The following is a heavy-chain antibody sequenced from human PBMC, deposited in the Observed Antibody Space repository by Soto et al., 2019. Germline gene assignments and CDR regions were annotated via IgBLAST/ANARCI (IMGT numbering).Heavy chain of an antibody. J-gene: IGHJ4*02. V-gene: IGHV1-69*13. D-gene: IGHD6-19*01. CDR2: LIPILGTT. CDR1: GGTFSSDA. CDR3: ARASGYVSGWYHDY. Sequence: SVKVSCKASGGTFSSDAVSWVRQAPGQGLEWMGGLIPILGTTHYAQKFQGRVTITADESTNTAYMELSSLRSDDTAVYYCARASGYVSGWYHDYWGQGTRVTVSA.